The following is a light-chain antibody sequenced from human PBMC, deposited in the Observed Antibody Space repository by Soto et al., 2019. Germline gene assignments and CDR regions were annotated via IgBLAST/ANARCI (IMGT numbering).Light chain of an antibody. CDR1: SSNIGRNS. CDR2: SYN. Sequence: QAVLTQPPSASGTPGQRVTISCSGSSSNIGRNSVNWYQQLPGTAPKLLIYSYNQRPSGVPDRFSGSNSGTSASLAISGLQSEDEADYYCAAWDDSLNGPVFGGGTKVTVL. V-gene: IGLV1-44*01. CDR3: AAWDDSLNGPV. J-gene: IGLJ2*01.